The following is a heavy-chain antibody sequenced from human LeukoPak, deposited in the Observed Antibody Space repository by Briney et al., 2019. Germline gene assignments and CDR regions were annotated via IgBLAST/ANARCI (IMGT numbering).Heavy chain of an antibody. CDR3: AKGGYDILTGYSL. Sequence: GGSLRLSCVASGFTFSSYGMHWVRQAPGKGLEWVAVISYDGSNKYYADSVKGRFTISRDNSKNTLYLQMNSLRAEDTAVYYCAKGGYDILTGYSLWGQGTLVTVSS. D-gene: IGHD3-9*01. CDR2: ISYDGSNK. CDR1: GFTFSSYG. J-gene: IGHJ4*02. V-gene: IGHV3-30*18.